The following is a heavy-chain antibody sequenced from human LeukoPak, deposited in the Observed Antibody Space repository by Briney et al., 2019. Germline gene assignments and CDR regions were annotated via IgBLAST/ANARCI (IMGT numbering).Heavy chain of an antibody. J-gene: IGHJ4*02. D-gene: IGHD6-19*01. CDR2: ISYDENKK. Sequence: GGSLRLSCVASGFTFGSSIMHWVRQAPGKGLEWVAVISYDENKKYYADSVRGRFTISRDNSKNTLYLQMNSLRPEDTAVYYCARKTGWQFDYWGQGTLVAVSS. CDR1: GFTFGSSI. V-gene: IGHV3-30*01. CDR3: ARKTGWQFDY.